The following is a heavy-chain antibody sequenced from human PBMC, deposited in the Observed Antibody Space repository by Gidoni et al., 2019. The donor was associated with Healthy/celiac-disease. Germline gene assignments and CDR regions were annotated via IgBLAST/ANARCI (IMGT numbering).Heavy chain of an antibody. CDR2: IIPIFGTA. CDR1: AGTFSSYA. Sequence: QVQLVQSGAEVKKPGSSVKVSCKASAGTFSSYAISWVRQAPGQGLEWMGGIIPIFGTATYAQKFQGRVTITADESTSTAYMELGSLRSEDTAVYYCARVDGDYADYYYYYGMDVWGQGTTVTVSS. V-gene: IGHV1-69*01. CDR3: ARVDGDYADYYYYYGMDV. D-gene: IGHD4-17*01. J-gene: IGHJ6*02.